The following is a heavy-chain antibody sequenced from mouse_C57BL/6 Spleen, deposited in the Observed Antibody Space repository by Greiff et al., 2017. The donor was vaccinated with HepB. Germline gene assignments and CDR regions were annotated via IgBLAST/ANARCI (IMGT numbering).Heavy chain of an antibody. CDR3: ASGEGFAY. Sequence: EVKLQESGPGLVKPSQSLSLTCSVTGYSITSGYYWNWIRQFPGNKLEWMGYISYDGSNNYNPSLNNRISITRDTSKNQFFLKLNSVTTEDTATYYCASGEGFAYWGQGTLVTVSA. CDR2: ISYDGSN. CDR1: GYSITSGYY. J-gene: IGHJ3*01. V-gene: IGHV3-6*01.